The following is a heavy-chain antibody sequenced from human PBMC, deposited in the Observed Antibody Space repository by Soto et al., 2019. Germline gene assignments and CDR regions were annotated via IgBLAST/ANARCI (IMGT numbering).Heavy chain of an antibody. Sequence: ESGGGVVQPGRSLRLSCAASGFIFSSYGMHWVRQAPGKGLEWVAVIWFDGSKQYYADSVKGRVSISRDNSKNTLFLQMNSLRPEDTAVYYCARDQGNDSSGFGIDYWGQGTLVSVSS. CDR1: GFIFSSYG. J-gene: IGHJ4*02. CDR2: IWFDGSKQ. D-gene: IGHD3-22*01. V-gene: IGHV3-33*01. CDR3: ARDQGNDSSGFGIDY.